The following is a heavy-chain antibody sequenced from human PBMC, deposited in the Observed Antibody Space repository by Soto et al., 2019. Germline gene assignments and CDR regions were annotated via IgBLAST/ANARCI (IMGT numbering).Heavy chain of an antibody. Sequence: EVQLVESGGGLVQPGGSLRLSCAASGFTFSSYSMNWVRQAPGKGLEWVSYISSGGISIYYADSVKGRFTISRDNAKNALYLQMNSLRVDDTAVYYCAKSMHDYGAHWGQGTLVTVS. CDR3: AKSMHDYGAH. V-gene: IGHV3-48*01. D-gene: IGHD4-17*01. CDR2: ISSGGISI. J-gene: IGHJ4*02. CDR1: GFTFSSYS.